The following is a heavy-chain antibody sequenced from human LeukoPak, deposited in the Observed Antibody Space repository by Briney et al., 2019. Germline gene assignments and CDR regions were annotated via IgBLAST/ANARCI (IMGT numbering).Heavy chain of an antibody. CDR2: ISSSSSYI. CDR1: GFTFSSYS. CDR3: AREYSSGWFDDAFDI. V-gene: IGHV3-21*01. Sequence: GGSLRLSXAASGFTFSSYSMNWVRQAPGKGLEWVSSISSSSSYIYYADSVKGRFTISRDNAKNSLYLQMNSLRAEDTAVYYCAREYSSGWFDDAFDIWGQGTMVTVSS. J-gene: IGHJ3*02. D-gene: IGHD6-19*01.